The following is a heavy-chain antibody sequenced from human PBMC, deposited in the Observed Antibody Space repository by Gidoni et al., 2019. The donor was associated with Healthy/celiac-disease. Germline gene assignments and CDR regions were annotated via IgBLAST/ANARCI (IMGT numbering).Heavy chain of an antibody. CDR3: AKDMVYYYGSGSYLFFDY. V-gene: IGHV3-23*01. Sequence: EVQLLESGGGLVQPGGSLRLSCAASGFTFSSYAMSWVRQAPGKGLEWVSAISGSGGSTYYADSVKGRFPISRDNSKNTLYLQMNSLRAEDTAVYYCAKDMVYYYGSGSYLFFDYWGQGTLVTVSS. CDR2: ISGSGGST. D-gene: IGHD3-10*01. J-gene: IGHJ4*02. CDR1: GFTFSSYA.